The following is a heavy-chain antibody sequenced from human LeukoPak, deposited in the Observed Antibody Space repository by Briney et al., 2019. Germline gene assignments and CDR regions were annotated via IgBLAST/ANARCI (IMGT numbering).Heavy chain of an antibody. CDR1: GFTFSSYA. CDR2: ISGSGGST. D-gene: IGHD5-12*01. V-gene: IGHV3-23*01. J-gene: IGHJ4*02. CDR3: AKDRDSGYEALDY. Sequence: GGPLRLSCAASGFTFSSYAMSWVRQAPGKGLEWVSVISGSGGSTYYADSVKGRFTISRDNFKNTLYLQMNSLRAEDTAVYYCAKDRDSGYEALDYWGQGTLVTVSS.